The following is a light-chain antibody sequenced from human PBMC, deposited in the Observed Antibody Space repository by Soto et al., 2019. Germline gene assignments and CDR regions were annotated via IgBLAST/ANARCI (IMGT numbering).Light chain of an antibody. CDR3: QSYDGSLSGSI. Sequence: QSVLTQPPSVSGAPGQRVTISCTGSGSNIGAGYDVHWYQQVPGTAPKLLIYDDFKQPSGVPDRFSGSKSGTSASLAITGLQAEDEADYYCQSYDGSLSGSIFGGGTKVTVL. V-gene: IGLV1-40*01. CDR1: GSNIGAGYD. J-gene: IGLJ2*01. CDR2: DDF.